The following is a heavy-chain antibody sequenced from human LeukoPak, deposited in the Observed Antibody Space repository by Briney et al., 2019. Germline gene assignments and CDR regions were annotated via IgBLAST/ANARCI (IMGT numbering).Heavy chain of an antibody. CDR3: ARDRPGYCSSTSCYTDYYYYMDV. Sequence: ASETLSLTCTVSGGSISSGGYYWSWIRQHPGKGPEWIGYIYYSGSTYYNPSLKSRVTISVDTSKNQFSLKLSSVTAADTAVYYCARDRPGYCSSTSCYTDYYYYMDVWGKGTTVTVSS. J-gene: IGHJ6*03. CDR2: IYYSGST. V-gene: IGHV4-31*03. D-gene: IGHD2-2*02. CDR1: GGSISSGGYY.